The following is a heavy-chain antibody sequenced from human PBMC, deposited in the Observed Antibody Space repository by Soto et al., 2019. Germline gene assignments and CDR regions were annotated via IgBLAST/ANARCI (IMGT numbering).Heavy chain of an antibody. D-gene: IGHD5-12*01. V-gene: IGHV4-59*01. CDR3: AREGNLGRWLQPLDF. CDR2: IYYSGST. CDR1: GGSISSYD. J-gene: IGHJ4*02. Sequence: PSETLSLTCTVSGGSISSYDWSWIRQPPGKGLEWIGYIYYSGSTNYNPSLKSRVTMSLDTSKNQFSLRLISVTAADTAKYFCAREGNLGRWLQPLDFWGQGTLVTVSS.